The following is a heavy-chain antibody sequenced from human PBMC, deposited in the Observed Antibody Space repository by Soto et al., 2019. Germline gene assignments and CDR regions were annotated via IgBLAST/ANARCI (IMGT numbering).Heavy chain of an antibody. D-gene: IGHD6-13*01. V-gene: IGHV4-30-4*01. CDR3: ARVRYSSSWPYFEY. CDR2: IYYSGST. CDR1: GGSISSGDYY. Sequence: SETLSLTCTVSGGSISSGDYYWSWIRQPPGKGLEWIGYIYYSGSTYYNPSLKSRVTISVDTSKNQFSLKLSSVTAADTAVYYCARVRYSSSWPYFEYWGQGTLVTVSS. J-gene: IGHJ4*02.